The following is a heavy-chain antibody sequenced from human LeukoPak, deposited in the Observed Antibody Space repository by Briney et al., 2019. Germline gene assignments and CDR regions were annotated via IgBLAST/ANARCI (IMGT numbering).Heavy chain of an antibody. CDR1: GFTFSSYG. D-gene: IGHD4-17*01. J-gene: IGHJ6*02. CDR3: ARDDTVTTDGPNYYYYGMDV. Sequence: GRSLRLSCAASGFTFSSYGMHWVRQAPGKGLEWVAVIWYDGSNKYYADSVKGRFTISRDNSKNTLYLQMNSLRAEDTAVYYCARDDTVTTDGPNYYYYGMDVWGQGTTVTVSS. CDR2: IWYDGSNK. V-gene: IGHV3-33*01.